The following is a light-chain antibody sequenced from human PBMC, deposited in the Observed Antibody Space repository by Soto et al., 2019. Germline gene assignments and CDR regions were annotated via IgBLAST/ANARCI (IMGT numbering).Light chain of an antibody. CDR1: SSDVGTYNY. J-gene: IGLJ2*01. V-gene: IGLV2-14*01. CDR2: DVS. Sequence: SALTQPASVSGSPGQSITISCTGTSSDVGTYNYVSWYQQHPGKAPKLMIYDVSYRPSGVSDRFSGSMSGNTASLTISGLQAEDEADYYCSSYTSSSTSVVFGGGTKLTVL. CDR3: SSYTSSSTSVV.